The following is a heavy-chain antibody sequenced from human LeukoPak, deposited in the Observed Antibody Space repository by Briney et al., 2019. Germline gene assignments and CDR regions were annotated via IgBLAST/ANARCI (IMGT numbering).Heavy chain of an antibody. CDR2: IKQDGSEK. D-gene: IGHD2-15*01. Sequence: PGGSLRLSCAASGFTFSSYWMSWVRQAPGKGLEWVANIKQDGSEKYYVDSVKGRFTISRDNAKNSLYLQMNSLRAEDTAVYYCARGFCSGGSCYHDYWGQGTLVTVSS. J-gene: IGHJ4*02. CDR1: GFTFSSYW. V-gene: IGHV3-7*01. CDR3: ARGFCSGGSCYHDY.